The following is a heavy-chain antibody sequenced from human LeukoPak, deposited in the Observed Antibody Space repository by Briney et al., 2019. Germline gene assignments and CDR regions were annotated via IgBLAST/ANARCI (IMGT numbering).Heavy chain of an antibody. J-gene: IGHJ5*02. CDR1: GYTLTELS. Sequence: GASVKVSCKVSGYTLTELSMHWVRQAPGQGLEWMGWISAYNGNTNYAQKLQGRVTMTTDTSTSTAYMELRSLRSDDTAVYYCARRSGSQSPWGQGTLVTASS. CDR2: ISAYNGNT. CDR3: ARRSGSQSP. D-gene: IGHD1-26*01. V-gene: IGHV1-18*01.